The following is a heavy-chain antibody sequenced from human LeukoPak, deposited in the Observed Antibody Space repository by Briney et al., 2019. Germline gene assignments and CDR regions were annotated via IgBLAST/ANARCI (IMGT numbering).Heavy chain of an antibody. CDR3: ARDGLHYGSGSIDTYWYFDL. CDR2: INPSGGST. J-gene: IGHJ2*01. V-gene: IGHV1-46*01. Sequence: ASVKVSCKASGYTFTSYYMHWVRQAPGQGLEWMGIINPSGGSTSYAQKFQGRVTMTRDTSTSTVYMELSSLRSEDTAVYYCARDGLHYGSGSIDTYWYFDLWGRGTLVTVSP. CDR1: GYTFTSYY. D-gene: IGHD3-10*01.